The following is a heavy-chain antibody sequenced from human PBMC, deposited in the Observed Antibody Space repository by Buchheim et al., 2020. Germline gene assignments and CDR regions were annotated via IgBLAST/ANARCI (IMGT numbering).Heavy chain of an antibody. D-gene: IGHD3-3*01. CDR2: VWFDGRRK. CDR1: GFSFSNSG. J-gene: IGHJ4*02. CDR3: ARDWGITIYGVVPAPNYYFDY. V-gene: IGHV3-33*01. Sequence: QVQLVESGGGVVQPGTSLRLSCAASGFSFSNSGMHWVRQAPGKGLEWVAVVWFDGRRKDYADAVKGRFPISRDNSKNTLYLQMSSLRGEDTAVYYCARDWGITIYGVVPAPNYYFDYWGQGTL.